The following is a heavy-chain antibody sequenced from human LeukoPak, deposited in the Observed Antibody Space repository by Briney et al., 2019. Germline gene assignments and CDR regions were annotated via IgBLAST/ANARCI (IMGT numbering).Heavy chain of an antibody. V-gene: IGHV3-23*01. CDR3: ARDLPVGDYFDY. CDR1: GLTFSTYA. Sequence: GSLRLSCAASGLTFSTYAMSWVRQAPGKGLEWVSTISGNGGATYYADSVKGRFTLSRDNSENTLYQQMNSLRADDTAVYYCARDLPVGDYFDYWGQGTLVTVSS. D-gene: IGHD2-8*02. CDR2: ISGNGGAT. J-gene: IGHJ4*02.